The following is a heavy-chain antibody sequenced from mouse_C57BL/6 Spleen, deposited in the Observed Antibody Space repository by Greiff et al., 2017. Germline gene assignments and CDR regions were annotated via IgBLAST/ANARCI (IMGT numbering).Heavy chain of an antibody. CDR1: GFTFTDYY. CDR3: ARYDGYWYFDV. V-gene: IGHV7-3*01. Sequence: EVQLQESGGGLVQPGGSLSLSCAASGFTFTDYYMSWVRQPPGKALEWLGFIRNKANGYTTEYSASVKGRFTISRDNSQSILYLQMNALRAEDSATYYCARYDGYWYFDVWGTGTTVTVSS. J-gene: IGHJ1*03. CDR2: IRNKANGYTT.